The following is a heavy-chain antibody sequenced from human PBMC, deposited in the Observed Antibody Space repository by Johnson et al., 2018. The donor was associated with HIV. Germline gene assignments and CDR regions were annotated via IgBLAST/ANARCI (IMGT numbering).Heavy chain of an antibody. CDR1: GFTFSSYG. CDR3: ARGYCSGGSCYSEYAFDG. CDR2: IWYDGSNK. Sequence: VQLVESGGGVVQPGRSLRLSCAASGFTFSSYGMHWVRQAPGKGLEWVAVIWYDGSNKYYADSVKGRFTISRDNSKNTLYLQMNSLRAEDSAVYYCARGYCSGGSCYSEYAFDGWGQGTMVTVSS. V-gene: IGHV3-33*01. D-gene: IGHD2-15*01. J-gene: IGHJ3*01.